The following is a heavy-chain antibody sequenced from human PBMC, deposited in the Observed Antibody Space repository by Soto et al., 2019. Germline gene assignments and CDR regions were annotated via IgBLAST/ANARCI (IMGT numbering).Heavy chain of an antibody. CDR3: AAVPAAQYYYYYYMDV. Sequence: QVQLVQSGAEVKKPGASVKVSCKASGYTFTSYYMHWVRQAPGQGLEWMGIINPSGGSTSYAQKFQGRVTMTRDTSTSTVYMELGSLRSEDTAVYYCAAVPAAQYYYYYYMDVWGKGTTVTVSS. CDR1: GYTFTSYY. CDR2: INPSGGST. D-gene: IGHD2-2*01. J-gene: IGHJ6*03. V-gene: IGHV1-46*01.